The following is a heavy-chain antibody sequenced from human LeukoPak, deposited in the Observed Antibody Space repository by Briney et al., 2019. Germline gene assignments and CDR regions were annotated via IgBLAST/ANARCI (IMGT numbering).Heavy chain of an antibody. V-gene: IGHV3-15*01. CDR3: TTDPHFWSAITGY. J-gene: IGHJ4*02. CDR1: GFTFSNAW. D-gene: IGHD3-3*02. Sequence: GGSLRLSYAASGFTFSNAWMSWVRQAPGKGLEWVGRIKSKTDGGTTDYAAPVKGRFTILRDDSKNTLYLQMNSLKTEDTAVYYCTTDPHFWSAITGYWGQGTLVTVSS. CDR2: IKSKTDGGTT.